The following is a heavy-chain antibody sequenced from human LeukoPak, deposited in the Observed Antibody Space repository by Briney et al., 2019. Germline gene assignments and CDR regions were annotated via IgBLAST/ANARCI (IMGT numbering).Heavy chain of an antibody. D-gene: IGHD5-18*01. Sequence: PSETLSLTCAVSGGSISSGGYSWSWVRQAPGKGLEWVSAISGSGGSTYYADSVKGRFTISRDNSKNTLYLQMNSLRAEDTAVYYCARYSYGYRNPDDLGYWGQGTLVTVSS. CDR3: ARYSYGYRNPDDLGY. J-gene: IGHJ4*02. V-gene: IGHV3-23*01. CDR1: GGSISSGGYS. CDR2: ISGSGGST.